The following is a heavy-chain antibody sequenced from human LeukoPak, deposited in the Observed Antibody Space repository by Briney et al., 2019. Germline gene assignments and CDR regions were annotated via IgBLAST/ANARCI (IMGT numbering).Heavy chain of an antibody. V-gene: IGHV3-66*01. Sequence: GGSLRLSCAASGFTVSSNYMSWVRQAPGKGLEWVXXIYSGGSTYYADSVKGRFTISRDNSKNTLYLQMNSLRAEDTAVYYCARAASILWFGESYLDYWGRGTLVTVSS. D-gene: IGHD3-10*01. CDR3: ARAASILWFGESYLDY. J-gene: IGHJ4*02. CDR2: IYSGGST. CDR1: GFTVSSNY.